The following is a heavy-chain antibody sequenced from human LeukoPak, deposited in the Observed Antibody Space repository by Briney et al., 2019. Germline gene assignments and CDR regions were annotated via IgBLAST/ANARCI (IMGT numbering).Heavy chain of an antibody. J-gene: IGHJ3*02. CDR2: INHRRST. Sequence: SETLSLTCAVYGGSFSDYYWSWIRQPPGKGLEWIGEINHRRSTNYNPSLKSRVTISVDTSKNQFSLRLSSVTAADTVVYHCARSAIDVYYYDSRADKDAFDMWGQGTMVTVSS. CDR1: GGSFSDYY. V-gene: IGHV4-34*01. D-gene: IGHD3-22*01. CDR3: ARSAIDVYYYDSRADKDAFDM.